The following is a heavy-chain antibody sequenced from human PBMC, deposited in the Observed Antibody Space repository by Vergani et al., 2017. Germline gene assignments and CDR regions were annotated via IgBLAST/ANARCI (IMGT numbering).Heavy chain of an antibody. J-gene: IGHJ5*02. V-gene: IGHV4-61*02. Sequence: QVQLQESGPGLVKPSQTLSLTCTVSGASMSSVGYYWTWIRQSAGKRLEWIGDILGSGTANYNPSFQGRVSMSVATSKNQVSLKLNSVTAADTAVYYCVRTVALWFGENKDGGWFDPWGQGTLVTVTS. CDR3: VRTVALWFGENKDGGWFDP. CDR1: GASMSSVGYY. CDR2: ILGSGTA. D-gene: IGHD3-10*01.